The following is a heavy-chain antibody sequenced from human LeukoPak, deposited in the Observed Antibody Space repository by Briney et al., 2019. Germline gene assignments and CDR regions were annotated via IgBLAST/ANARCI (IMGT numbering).Heavy chain of an antibody. CDR3: ARGHNSDYYLKY. CDR1: GFNFRTYN. CDR2: ISGSSSYT. Sequence: GGSLRLSCVGSGFNFRTYNLNWVRQAPGKGLEWVSDISGSSSYTDYADSVKGRFTISKDNANSSVFLQMDSLRAEDTAVYYCARGHNSDYYLKYWGQGTLVTVSS. V-gene: IGHV3-21*05. D-gene: IGHD3-22*01. J-gene: IGHJ4*02.